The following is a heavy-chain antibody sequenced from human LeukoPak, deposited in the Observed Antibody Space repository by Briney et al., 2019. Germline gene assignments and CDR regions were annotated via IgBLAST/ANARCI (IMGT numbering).Heavy chain of an antibody. CDR3: GSGGASYGDYPPSYCYYDGMDI. J-gene: IGHJ6*02. D-gene: IGHD4-17*01. Sequence: GGSLRLSCAASGFTFSSYEMNWLRQSPGKALEWVSYISSSGSTIYYADSEKGRFTISRHNAKNSLYLQINSLRAEDTAVYYWGSGGASYGDYPPSYCYYDGMDIRGEGTTVTVSS. CDR2: ISSSGSTI. CDR1: GFTFSSYE. V-gene: IGHV3-48*03.